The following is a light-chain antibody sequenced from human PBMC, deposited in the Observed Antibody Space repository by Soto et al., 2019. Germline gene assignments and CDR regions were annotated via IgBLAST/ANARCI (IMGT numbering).Light chain of an antibody. Sequence: QSVLTQAPSASGTPGQRVTISCSGSSSNIGSNFVYWYQKFPGTAPKVLIYRNDQRPSGVPDRFSGSKSGTSASLAISVLRSEDEAEYYCAVWDDSLNGSVAFGGGTKLTVL. CDR1: SSNIGSNF. CDR2: RND. V-gene: IGLV1-47*01. CDR3: AVWDDSLNGSVA. J-gene: IGLJ2*01.